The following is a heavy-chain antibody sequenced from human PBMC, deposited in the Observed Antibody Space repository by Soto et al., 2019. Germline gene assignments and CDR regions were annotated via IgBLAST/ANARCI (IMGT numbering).Heavy chain of an antibody. V-gene: IGHV3-21*01. Sequence: GGSLRLSCAASGFTFSSYSMNWVRQAPGKGPEWVSSISSSSSYIYYADSVKGRFTISRDNAKNSLYLQMNSLRAEDTAVYYCARIRNYYYYGMDVWGQGTTVTVSS. CDR3: ARIRNYYYYGMDV. J-gene: IGHJ6*02. CDR1: GFTFSSYS. CDR2: ISSSSSYI.